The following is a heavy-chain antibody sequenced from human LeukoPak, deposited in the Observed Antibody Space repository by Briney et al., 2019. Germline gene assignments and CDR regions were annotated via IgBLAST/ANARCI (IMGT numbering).Heavy chain of an antibody. V-gene: IGHV3-33*06. D-gene: IGHD6-13*01. CDR3: AKDADYSSSWGVDY. CDR2: IWSDASNQ. CDR1: GFGFSTYA. J-gene: IGHJ4*02. Sequence: GTSLRLSCAASGFGFSTYAMHWVRQAPGKGLDWVAMIWSDASNQYYADSVKGRFTISRDNSKNTLYLQLNSLRAEDTAVYYCAKDADYSSSWGVDYWGQGTLVTVSS.